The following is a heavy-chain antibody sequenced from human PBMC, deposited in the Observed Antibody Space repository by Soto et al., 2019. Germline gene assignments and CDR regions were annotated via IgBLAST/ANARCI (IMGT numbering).Heavy chain of an antibody. J-gene: IGHJ1*01. CDR1: GGTFSSYA. Sequence: ASVKVSCKASGGTFSSYAISWVRQAPGQGLEWMGGIIPIFGTANYAQKFQGRVTITADESTSTAYMELSSLRSEDTAVYYCAREKRYPELDPGYCSGGSCYSIIFQHWGQGTLVTVSS. CDR3: AREKRYPELDPGYCSGGSCYSIIFQH. V-gene: IGHV1-69*13. CDR2: IIPIFGTA. D-gene: IGHD2-15*01.